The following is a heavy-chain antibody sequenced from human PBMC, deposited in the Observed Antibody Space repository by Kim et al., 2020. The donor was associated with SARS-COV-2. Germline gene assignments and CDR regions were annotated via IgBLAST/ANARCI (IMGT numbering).Heavy chain of an antibody. V-gene: IGHV4-39*01. CDR3: ARRRPARAYDY. Sequence: SETLSLTCTVSGGSISSSSYYWGWIRQPPGKGLEWIGSIYYSGSTYYNPSLKSRVTISVDTSKNQFSLKLSSVTAADTAVYYCARRRPARAYDYWGQGTLVTVSS. D-gene: IGHD2-15*01. CDR1: GGSISSSSYY. J-gene: IGHJ4*02. CDR2: IYYSGST.